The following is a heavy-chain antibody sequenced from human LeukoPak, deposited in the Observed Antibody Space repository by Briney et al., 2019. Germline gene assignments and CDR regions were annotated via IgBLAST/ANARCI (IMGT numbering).Heavy chain of an antibody. J-gene: IGHJ4*02. V-gene: IGHV3-20*04. D-gene: IGHD3-3*01. CDR3: ARVGSFWSGYYVN. CDR2: INWNGGST. CDR1: GFTFDDYG. Sequence: GGSLRLSCAASGFTFDDYGMSWVRQAPGKGLEWVSGINWNGGSTGYGDSVKGRFTISRDNAKNSLYLQMNSLRAEDTAVYYCARVGSFWSGYYVNWGQGTLVTVSS.